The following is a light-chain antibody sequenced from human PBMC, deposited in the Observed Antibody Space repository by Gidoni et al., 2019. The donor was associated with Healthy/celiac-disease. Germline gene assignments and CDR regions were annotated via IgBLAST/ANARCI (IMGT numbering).Light chain of an antibody. Sequence: DIQMTQSPSSLSASVGDRVTITCRASQSIRSYLNWYQQKPGKAPKLLIYAASSLQSGVPSRFSGSGSGTDFTLTISRLQPEDFATYYCQQSYSTLWTFGQGTKVEIK. CDR3: QQSYSTLWT. J-gene: IGKJ1*01. CDR1: QSIRSY. CDR2: AAS. V-gene: IGKV1-39*01.